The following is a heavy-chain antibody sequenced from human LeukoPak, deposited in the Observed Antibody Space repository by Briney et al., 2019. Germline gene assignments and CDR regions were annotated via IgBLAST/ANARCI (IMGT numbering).Heavy chain of an antibody. V-gene: IGHV3-48*03. J-gene: IGHJ6*02. Sequence: GGSLRLSCAASGFTFSSYEMNWVRQAPGKGLEWVSYISSSGSTIYYADSVKGRFTISRDNAKNSLYLQMNGLRAEDTAVYYCARGYVDTAMLTAYYGMDVWGQGTTVTVSS. CDR3: ARGYVDTAMLTAYYGMDV. CDR1: GFTFSSYE. D-gene: IGHD5-18*01. CDR2: ISSSGSTI.